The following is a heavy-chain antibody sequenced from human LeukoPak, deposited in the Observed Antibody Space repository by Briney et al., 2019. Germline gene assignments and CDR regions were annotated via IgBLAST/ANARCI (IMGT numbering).Heavy chain of an antibody. Sequence: KTGGSLRLSCAASGFTFSSYAMSWIRQAPGKGLEWLSYISSSGGDTYIADSVRGRFTFSRDNAKNSLYLQVNSLRVEDTAVYFCARGRSGGYTGDAFDIWGQGTGVTVSS. CDR1: GFTFSSYA. J-gene: IGHJ3*02. CDR2: ISSSGGDT. CDR3: ARGRSGGYTGDAFDI. D-gene: IGHD3-22*01. V-gene: IGHV3-11*01.